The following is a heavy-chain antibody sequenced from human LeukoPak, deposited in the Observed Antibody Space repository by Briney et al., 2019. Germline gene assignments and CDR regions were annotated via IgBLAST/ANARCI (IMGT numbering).Heavy chain of an antibody. CDR3: ARQYYYDSSGYSSDAFDI. D-gene: IGHD3-22*01. CDR1: GGSISSGGYS. V-gene: IGHV4-30-2*01. J-gene: IGHJ3*02. CDR2: IYHSGST. Sequence: SETLSLTCAVSGGSISSGGYSWSWIRQPPGKGLKWIGYIYHSGSTYYNPSLKSRVTISVDTSKNQFSLKLSSVTAADTAVYYCARQYYYDSSGYSSDAFDIWGQGTMVTVSS.